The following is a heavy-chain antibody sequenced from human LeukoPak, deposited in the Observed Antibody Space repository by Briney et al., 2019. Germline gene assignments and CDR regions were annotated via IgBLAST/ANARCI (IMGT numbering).Heavy chain of an antibody. Sequence: SETLSLTCTVSGGFISSYYWSWIRQPPGKGLEWIGYIYYSGRTKYNPSLKSRVTISVDTSKNQFSLKLSSVTAADTAVYYCARADYSDSGTYFYFDYWGQGTLVTVSS. V-gene: IGHV4-59*08. CDR2: IYYSGRT. J-gene: IGHJ4*02. CDR1: GGFISSYY. D-gene: IGHD3-10*01. CDR3: ARADYSDSGTYFYFDY.